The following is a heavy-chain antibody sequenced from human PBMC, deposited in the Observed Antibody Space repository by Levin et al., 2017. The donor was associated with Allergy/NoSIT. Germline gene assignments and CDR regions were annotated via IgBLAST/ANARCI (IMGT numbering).Heavy chain of an antibody. CDR2: ISSSSSYI. CDR3: ARDYYGDYALDY. J-gene: IGHJ4*02. CDR1: GFTFSIYS. D-gene: IGHD4-17*01. V-gene: IGHV3-21*01. Sequence: GGSLRLSCAASGFTFSIYSMNWVRQAPGKGLEWVSSISSSSSYIYYADSVKGRFTISRDNAKNSLYLQMNSLRAEDTAVYYCARDYYGDYALDYWGQGTLVTVSS.